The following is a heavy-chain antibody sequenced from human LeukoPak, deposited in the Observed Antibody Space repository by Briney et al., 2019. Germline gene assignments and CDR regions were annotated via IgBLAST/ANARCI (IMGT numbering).Heavy chain of an antibody. CDR2: IYPGDSDA. CDR3: ARQGRIVVVTTTHDAFDI. D-gene: IGHD2-21*02. J-gene: IGHJ3*02. Sequence: NHGESLKISCTGFGYSFTTYWIGWVRQMAGKGLEWMGIIYPGDSDARYSPSFQGQVTISVDKSISTAYLQWSSLKASDTAMYYCARQGRIVVVTTTHDAFDIWGQGTMVTVSS. V-gene: IGHV5-51*01. CDR1: GYSFTTYW.